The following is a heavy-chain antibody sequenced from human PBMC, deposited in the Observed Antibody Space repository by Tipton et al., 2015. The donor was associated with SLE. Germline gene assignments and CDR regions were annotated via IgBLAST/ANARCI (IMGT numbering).Heavy chain of an antibody. CDR2: INDRGRT. Sequence: TLSLTCVLYDGSFSGYYWNWSRQPPGKGVEWIGEINDRGRTNYSPALKSRVTISADKSTNHLSLKLRSVTAADTSLYYCARETRVDATFSKYNRFDTWGQGVLVTVSS. CDR3: ARETRVDATFSKYNRFDT. J-gene: IGHJ5*02. V-gene: IGHV4-34*01. D-gene: IGHD1-26*01. CDR1: DGSFSGYY.